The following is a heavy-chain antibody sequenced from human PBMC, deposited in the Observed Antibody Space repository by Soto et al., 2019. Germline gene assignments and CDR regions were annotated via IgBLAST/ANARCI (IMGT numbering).Heavy chain of an antibody. CDR2: ISSSSSYI. CDR3: ARDFTYSYGLYYFDY. J-gene: IGHJ4*02. Sequence: PGGSLRLSCAASGFTFISYSMNWVRQAPGKGLEWVSSISSSSSYIYYADSVKGRFTISRDNAKNSLYLQMNSLRAEDTAVYYCARDFTYSYGLYYFDYWGQGTLVTVSS. V-gene: IGHV3-21*01. CDR1: GFTFISYS. D-gene: IGHD5-18*01.